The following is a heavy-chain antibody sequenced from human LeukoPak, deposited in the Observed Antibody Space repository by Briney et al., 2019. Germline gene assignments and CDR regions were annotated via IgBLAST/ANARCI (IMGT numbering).Heavy chain of an antibody. V-gene: IGHV1-46*01. Sequence: ASVKVSCKASGYTFTTYQIHWVRQAPGQGLEWMGIINPSGGSTSYAQKFQGRVTMTRDTSTSTVYMEVNSLTSEDTAVYYCARTYYYDSSGYAARYWGQGTLVTVSS. J-gene: IGHJ4*02. CDR1: GYTFTTYQ. D-gene: IGHD3-22*01. CDR2: INPSGGST. CDR3: ARTYYYDSSGYAARY.